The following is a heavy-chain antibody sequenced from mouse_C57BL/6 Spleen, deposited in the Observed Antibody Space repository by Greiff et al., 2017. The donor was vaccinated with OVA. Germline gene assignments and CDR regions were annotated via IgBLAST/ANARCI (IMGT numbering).Heavy chain of an antibody. J-gene: IGHJ2*01. Sequence: QVQLQQSGPELVKPGASVKISCKASGYSFTSYYIHWVKQRPGQGLAWIGWIYPGSGNTKYNEKFKGKATLTADTSSSTAYMQLSSLTSEDSAVYYCAEYDYDGGFDYWGQGTTLTVSS. CDR1: GYSFTSYY. CDR3: AEYDYDGGFDY. V-gene: IGHV1-66*01. D-gene: IGHD2-4*01. CDR2: IYPGSGNT.